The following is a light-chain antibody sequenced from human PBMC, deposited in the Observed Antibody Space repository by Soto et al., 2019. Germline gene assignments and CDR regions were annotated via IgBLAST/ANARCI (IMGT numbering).Light chain of an antibody. V-gene: IGKV1-5*01. CDR2: APS. CDR3: QRYNSNPWT. Sequence: DIQMTQSPSTLSVSVGDRVTITCRASQSVNGWLACYQQKPGKAPTLLIYAPSHLESGVPSRFSGSGSGTEFTLTISSLQPDDSATYYGQRYNSNPWTFGQGTKVEVK. CDR1: QSVNGW. J-gene: IGKJ1*01.